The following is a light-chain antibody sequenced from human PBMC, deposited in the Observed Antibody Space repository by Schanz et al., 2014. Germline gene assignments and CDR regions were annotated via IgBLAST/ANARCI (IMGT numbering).Light chain of an antibody. CDR1: QSVSSSY. CDR3: QQYGRSPWT. CDR2: GAS. V-gene: IGKV3-20*01. J-gene: IGKJ1*01. Sequence: EIVLTQSPGTLSLSPGDWASLSCRASQSVSSSYLAWYQQKAGQAPRLLIYGASSRATGIPDRFSGSGSGTDFTLTITRLEPEDFAVYYCQQYGRSPWTFGQGTKVEIK.